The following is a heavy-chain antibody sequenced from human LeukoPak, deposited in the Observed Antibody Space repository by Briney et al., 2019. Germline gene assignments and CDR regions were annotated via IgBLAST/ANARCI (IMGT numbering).Heavy chain of an antibody. CDR3: AKSLAVAGYYYGMDV. CDR2: FDPEDGET. J-gene: IGHJ6*02. CDR1: GYTLTELS. Sequence: GASVKVSCKVSGYTLTELSMHWVRQAPGKGLEWMGGFDPEDGETIYEQKFQGRVTMTEDTSTDTAYMELSSLRSEDTAVYYCAKSLAVAGYYYGMDVWGQGTTVTVSS. V-gene: IGHV1-24*01. D-gene: IGHD6-19*01.